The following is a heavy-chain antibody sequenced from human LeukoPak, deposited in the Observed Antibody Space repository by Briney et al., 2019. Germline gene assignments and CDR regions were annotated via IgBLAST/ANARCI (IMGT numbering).Heavy chain of an antibody. CDR3: AKAGDSSGWYS. V-gene: IGHV3-23*01. J-gene: IGHJ3*01. Sequence: PGGSLRLSCAASGFTFSDYSMTWVRQAPGKGPEWVSCITGSGGSIYYADSVKGRFTISRDNSKNTLYLQMNSLRAEDTAVYYCAKAGDSSGWYSWGQGTLITVSS. CDR2: ITGSGGSI. CDR1: GFTFSDYS. D-gene: IGHD6-19*01.